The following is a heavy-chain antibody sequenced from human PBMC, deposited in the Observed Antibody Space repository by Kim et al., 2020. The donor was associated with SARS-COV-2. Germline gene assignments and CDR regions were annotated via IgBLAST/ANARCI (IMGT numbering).Heavy chain of an antibody. CDR3: ARQRSEYSSSYNWFDP. Sequence: LKSRVTISVDTSKNQFSLKLSSVTAADTAVYYCARQRSEYSSSYNWFDPWGQGTLVTVSS. D-gene: IGHD6-6*01. V-gene: IGHV4-39*01. J-gene: IGHJ5*02.